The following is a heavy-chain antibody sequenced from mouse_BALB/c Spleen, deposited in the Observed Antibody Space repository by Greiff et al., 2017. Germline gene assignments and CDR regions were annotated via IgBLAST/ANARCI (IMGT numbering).Heavy chain of an antibody. V-gene: IGHV1-5*01. Sequence: EVQLQQSGTVLARPGASVKMSCKASGYRFTSYWMHWVKQRPGQGLEWIGAIYPGNSDTSYNQKFKGKAKLTAVTSASTAYMELSSLTNEDSAVYYCTNYYGSSPLWYFDVWGAGTTVTVSS. CDR1: GYRFTSYW. D-gene: IGHD1-1*01. CDR3: TNYYGSSPLWYFDV. J-gene: IGHJ1*01. CDR2: IYPGNSDT.